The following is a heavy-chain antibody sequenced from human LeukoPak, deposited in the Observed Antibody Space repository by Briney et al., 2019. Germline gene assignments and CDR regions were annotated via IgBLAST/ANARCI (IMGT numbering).Heavy chain of an antibody. Sequence: PSETLSLTCSVSGGPISSGDYYWGWIRQPPGKGLEWIGYIYHSGSTYYNPSLKSRVTISVDRSKNQFSLKLSSVTAADTAVYYCARNPPPVYWGQGTLVTVSS. CDR2: IYHSGST. CDR3: ARNPPPVY. V-gene: IGHV4-30-2*01. CDR1: GGPISSGDYY. J-gene: IGHJ4*02.